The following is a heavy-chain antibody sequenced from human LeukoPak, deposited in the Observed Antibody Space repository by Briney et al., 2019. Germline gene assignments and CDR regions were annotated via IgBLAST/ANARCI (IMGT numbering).Heavy chain of an antibody. D-gene: IGHD6-13*01. CDR3: ARGRVSAHSSSWVYYYYGMDV. CDR1: GFTFSSYS. CDR2: INHRGST. Sequence: GSLRLSCAASGFTFSSYSMNWVRQPPGKGLEWIGEINHRGSTNYNPSLKSRVTISVDTSKNQFSLKLSSVTAADTAVYYCARGRVSAHSSSWVYYYYGMDVWGQGTTVTVSS. J-gene: IGHJ6*02. V-gene: IGHV4-34*01.